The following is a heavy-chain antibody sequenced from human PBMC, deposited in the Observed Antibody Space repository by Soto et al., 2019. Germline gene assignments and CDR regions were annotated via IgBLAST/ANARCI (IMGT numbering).Heavy chain of an antibody. CDR3: ARQLGTFGGGHKRPGSASDY. Sequence: GASVKVSCKASGYTFTSYYMHWVRQAPGQGLEWMGIINPSGGSTSYAQKFQGRVTMTRDTSTSTVYMELSSLRSEDTAVYYCARQLGTFGGGHKRPGSASDYWGQGTLVTVSS. D-gene: IGHD3-16*01. CDR2: INPSGGST. CDR1: GYTFTSYY. J-gene: IGHJ4*02. V-gene: IGHV1-46*01.